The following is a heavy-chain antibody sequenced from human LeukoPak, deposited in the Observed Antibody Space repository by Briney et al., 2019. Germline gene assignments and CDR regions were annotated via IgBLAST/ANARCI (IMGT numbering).Heavy chain of an antibody. CDR1: GHTFTSYD. Sequence: ASAKVSCKASGHTFTSYDINWVRQATGQGLEWMGWMNPNSGNTGYAQKFQGRVTMTRNTSISTAYMELSSLRSEDTAVYYCARGAGYCSSTSCYGSYYYMDVWGKGTTVTVSS. D-gene: IGHD2-2*01. V-gene: IGHV1-8*01. CDR2: MNPNSGNT. J-gene: IGHJ6*03. CDR3: ARGAGYCSSTSCYGSYYYMDV.